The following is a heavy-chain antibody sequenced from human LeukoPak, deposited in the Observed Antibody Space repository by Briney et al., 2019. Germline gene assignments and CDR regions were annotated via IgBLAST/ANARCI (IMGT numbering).Heavy chain of an antibody. V-gene: IGHV3-30*01. CDR2: ISYDGSNK. D-gene: IGHD1-26*01. Sequence: GGSLRLSCAASGFTFSSYAMHWVRQAPGKGLEWVAVISYDGSNKYYADSVKGRFTISRDNSKNTLYLQMNSLRAEDTAVYYCASPWVGATTQGSFDYWGQGTLVTVSS. J-gene: IGHJ4*02. CDR3: ASPWVGATTQGSFDY. CDR1: GFTFSSYA.